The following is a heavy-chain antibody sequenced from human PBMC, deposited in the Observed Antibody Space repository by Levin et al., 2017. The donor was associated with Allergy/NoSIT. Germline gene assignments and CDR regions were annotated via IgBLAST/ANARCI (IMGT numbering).Heavy chain of an antibody. CDR1: GFTFGDYA. CDR3: TRDDFRPGPYFDY. CDR2: IRSKAYGGTT. Sequence: KTGGSLRLSCTASGFTFGDYAMSWFRQAPGKGLEWVSFIRSKAYGGTTEYAASVKGRFTISRDDSKGIAYLQMNSLKTEDTAVYYCTRDDFRPGPYFDYWGQGTLVTVSS. J-gene: IGHJ4*02. V-gene: IGHV3-49*05. D-gene: IGHD3-3*01.